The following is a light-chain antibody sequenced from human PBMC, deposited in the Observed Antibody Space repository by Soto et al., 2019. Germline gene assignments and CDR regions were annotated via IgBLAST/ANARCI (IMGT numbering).Light chain of an antibody. V-gene: IGLV2-14*01. Sequence: QSALTQPASVSGSPGQSITISCTGTSSDVCGYNYVSWYQQHPGKAPKLMIYDVSNRPSGVSNRFSGSKSGNTASLTISGLQAEDEADYYCSSYTSSSTLDVVLCGGTKLTVL. CDR1: SSDVCGYNY. CDR3: SSYTSSSTLDVV. J-gene: IGLJ2*01. CDR2: DVS.